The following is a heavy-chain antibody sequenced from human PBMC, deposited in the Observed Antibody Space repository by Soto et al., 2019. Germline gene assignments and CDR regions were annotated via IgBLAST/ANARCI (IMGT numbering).Heavy chain of an antibody. CDR3: AKEVNDDPGWFDP. CDR2: IYSGGSP. CDR1: VFTVSSNY. V-gene: IGHV3-53*01. D-gene: IGHD1-1*01. Sequence: GGSLRLSCAASVFTVSSNYMSWVRQSPGKGLEWVSVIYSGGSPYYADSVKGRFTISRDNSNNTLYLQMNSLRAEDTAVYYCAKEVNDDPGWFDPWGQGTLVTVSS. J-gene: IGHJ5*02.